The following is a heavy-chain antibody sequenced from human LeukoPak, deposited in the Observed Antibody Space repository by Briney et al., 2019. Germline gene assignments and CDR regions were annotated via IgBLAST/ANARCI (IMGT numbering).Heavy chain of an antibody. J-gene: IGHJ4*02. D-gene: IGHD2-2*01. Sequence: PGGSLRLSCAASGFTFSRYGMSWVRQAPGKGLEWVSAISGSGGNTYYADSLKGRFTISRDNAKNSLYLHMNSLRAEDTAVYYCARETFCTSTRCPIGDHFDYWGQGTLVTVSS. CDR2: ISGSGGNT. CDR3: ARETFCTSTRCPIGDHFDY. V-gene: IGHV3-21*01. CDR1: GFTFSRYG.